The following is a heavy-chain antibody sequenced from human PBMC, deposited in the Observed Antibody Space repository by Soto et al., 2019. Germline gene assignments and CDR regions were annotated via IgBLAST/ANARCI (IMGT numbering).Heavy chain of an antibody. CDR3: ARTSQQLANWFDP. V-gene: IGHV3-30-3*01. CDR2: ISYDGSNK. D-gene: IGHD6-6*01. CDR1: GFTFSSYA. J-gene: IGHJ5*02. Sequence: GGSLRLSCAASGFTFSSYAMHWVRQAPGKGLEWVAVISYDGSNKYYADSVKGRFTISRDNSKNTLYLQMNSLRAEDTAVYYCARTSQQLANWFDPWGQGTLVTVSS.